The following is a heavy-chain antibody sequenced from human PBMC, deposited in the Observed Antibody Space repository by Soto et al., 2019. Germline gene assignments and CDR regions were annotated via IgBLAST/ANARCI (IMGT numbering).Heavy chain of an antibody. V-gene: IGHV3-48*01. CDR3: ARVPLCHGAVDI. CDR2: ISSSSSTI. Sequence: PGGSLRLSCAGSGFTFSSYTMNWVRQAPGKGLEWVSYISSSSSTIYYADSVKGRFTISRDNAKNSLYLQMNSLRAEDTAVYYCARVPLCHGAVDIWGQGTMVTVSS. D-gene: IGHD2-21*01. J-gene: IGHJ3*02. CDR1: GFTFSSYT.